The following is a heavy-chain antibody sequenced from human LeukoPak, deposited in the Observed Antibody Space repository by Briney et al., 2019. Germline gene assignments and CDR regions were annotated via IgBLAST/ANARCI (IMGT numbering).Heavy chain of an antibody. CDR3: ARVVSGPTMAWFDP. D-gene: IGHD6-19*01. CDR1: GFTFSSYS. V-gene: IGHV3-21*01. Sequence: GGSLRLSCAASGFTFSSYSMNWVRQAPGKGLEGVSSISSSSSYIYYADSAKGRFTTSRDNAKHSMYLQMNSLRAEATAVYYCARVVSGPTMAWFDPWGQGTLVTVSS. J-gene: IGHJ5*02. CDR2: ISSSSSYI.